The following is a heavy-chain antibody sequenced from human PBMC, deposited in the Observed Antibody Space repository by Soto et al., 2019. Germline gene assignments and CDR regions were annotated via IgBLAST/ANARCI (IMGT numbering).Heavy chain of an antibody. D-gene: IGHD2-21*02. J-gene: IGHJ5*02. Sequence: SETLSLTCGVSGGTVASSHWWSWVRQSPGRGLEWIGNVYHTGDTNFNPSLQSRVTFSVDKSNNQFSLRLTSVTAADTAVYFCAREIETAGGNNYFDPWGPGTLVTVSS. CDR1: GGTVASSHW. V-gene: IGHV4-4*02. CDR2: VYHTGDT. CDR3: AREIETAGGNNYFDP.